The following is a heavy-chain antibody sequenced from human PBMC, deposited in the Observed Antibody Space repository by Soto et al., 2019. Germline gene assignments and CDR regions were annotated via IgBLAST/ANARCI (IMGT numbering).Heavy chain of an antibody. J-gene: IGHJ5*02. V-gene: IGHV4-31*02. D-gene: IGHD3-3*01. CDR3: ARWWSGSRQGFDP. CDR2: IYYSGST. Sequence: SVTLCVRWTVAGGSSGSGGYYWSLIRQHPGKGLEWIGYIYYSGSTYYNPSLKSRVTISVDTSKNQFSLKLSSVTAADTAVYYCARWWSGSRQGFDPWGQGPLVTVSS. CDR1: GGSSGSGGYY.